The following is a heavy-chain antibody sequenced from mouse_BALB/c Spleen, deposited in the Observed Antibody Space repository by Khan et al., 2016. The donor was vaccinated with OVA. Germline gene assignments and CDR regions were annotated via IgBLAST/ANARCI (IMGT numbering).Heavy chain of an antibody. V-gene: IGHV2-2*01. Sequence: QVQLQQSGPGLVQPSQSLSITCTVSGFSLTTYGIHWIRQSPGKGLEWLGVIRSGGSTDYNAAFISRLNITKDNSKSQVFFKMNSLQADDTDISYCARNSYMYDFTYWGQGTLVTVSA. J-gene: IGHJ3*01. CDR2: IRSGGST. CDR1: GFSLTTYG. D-gene: IGHD2-14*01. CDR3: ARNSYMYDFTY.